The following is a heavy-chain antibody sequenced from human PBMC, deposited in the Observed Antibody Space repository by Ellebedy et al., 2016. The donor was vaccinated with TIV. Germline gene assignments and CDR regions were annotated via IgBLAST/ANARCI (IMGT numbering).Heavy chain of an antibody. CDR1: RFTFSDYA. D-gene: IGHD6-13*01. CDR2: VSGSGEST. CDR3: AKAPYSLGWYSGADY. J-gene: IGHJ4*02. V-gene: IGHV3-23*01. Sequence: PGGSLRLSCAASRFTFSDYAMSWFRQAPGKGLEWVSAVSGSGESTYFADSVKGRFTISRDNSKKTLYLQMNSLRAEDTALYYCAKAPYSLGWYSGADYWGQGTLVTVSS.